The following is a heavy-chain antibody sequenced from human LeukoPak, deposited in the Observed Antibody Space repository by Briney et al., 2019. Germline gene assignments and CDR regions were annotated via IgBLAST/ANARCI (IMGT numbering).Heavy chain of an antibody. D-gene: IGHD2-2*01. V-gene: IGHV1-69*13. Sequence: SVKVSCKASGYTFTDYYLHWVRQAPGQGLEWMGGIIPLFGTADYIQKFQGRVTITADESTNTAYMELSSLRSEDTAVYYCARGTKEDCSSSSCDWGDAFAIWGRGTMVTVSS. CDR1: GYTFTDYY. CDR3: ARGTKEDCSSSSCDWGDAFAI. J-gene: IGHJ3*02. CDR2: IIPLFGTA.